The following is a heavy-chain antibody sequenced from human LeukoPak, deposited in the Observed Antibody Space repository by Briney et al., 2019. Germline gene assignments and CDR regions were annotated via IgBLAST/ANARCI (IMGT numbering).Heavy chain of an antibody. Sequence: AGPLRLSCAAYGISFSDYYLSWLRHPPGKRLECLGIINDGGSTNYTASFKSRFTISGDTTKNKLSQQMNTVTAADTTVYYCARTEQQWFKLPVYWGQGTLGTVSS. CDR3: ARTEQQWFKLPVY. V-gene: IGHV4-34*01. J-gene: IGHJ4*02. D-gene: IGHD5-18*01. CDR1: GISFSDYY. CDR2: INDGGST.